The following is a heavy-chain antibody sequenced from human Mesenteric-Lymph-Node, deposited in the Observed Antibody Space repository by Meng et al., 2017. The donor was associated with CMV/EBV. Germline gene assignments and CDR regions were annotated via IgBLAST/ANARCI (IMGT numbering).Heavy chain of an antibody. CDR3: ARDYTSSWYGRYFDY. Sequence: GESLKISCAASGFTFSTYWMTWVRQAPGKGLEWVANIKQDGSEKYYVDSVRGRFTISRDNAENSLYLQMNSLRAEDTAVYYCARDYTSSWYGRYFDYWGQGTLVTVSS. D-gene: IGHD6-13*01. J-gene: IGHJ4*02. CDR2: IKQDGSEK. V-gene: IGHV3-7*01. CDR1: GFTFSTYW.